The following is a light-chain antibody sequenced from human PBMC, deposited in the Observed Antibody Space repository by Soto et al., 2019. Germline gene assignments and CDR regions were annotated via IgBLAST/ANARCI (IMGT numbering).Light chain of an antibody. CDR3: QQYNSCPLT. V-gene: IGKV3D-15*01. CDR1: QSVSSN. CDR2: DIS. Sequence: ETVMTQSPATLSVSPGERATLSCRASQSVSSNLAWYQQKPGQPPRLLIYDISTRATGIPTRFSGSGSGTEFTLTISSLQSEAFAAYYCQQYNSCPLTLGGGTKVDIK. J-gene: IGKJ4*01.